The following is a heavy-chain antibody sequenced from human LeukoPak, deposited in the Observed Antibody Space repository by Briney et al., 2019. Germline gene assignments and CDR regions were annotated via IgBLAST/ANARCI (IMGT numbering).Heavy chain of an antibody. CDR3: AKDQRGYERSYYYYYMDV. D-gene: IGHD5-12*01. V-gene: IGHV3-43D*03. Sequence: PGGSLRLSCTASGLTFSNYYMNWIRQAPGKGLEWVSLISWDGGSTYYADSVKGRFTISRDNSKNSLYLQMNSLRAEDTALYYCAKDQRGYERSYYYYYMDVWGKGTTVTVSS. CDR1: GLTFSNYY. J-gene: IGHJ6*03. CDR2: ISWDGGST.